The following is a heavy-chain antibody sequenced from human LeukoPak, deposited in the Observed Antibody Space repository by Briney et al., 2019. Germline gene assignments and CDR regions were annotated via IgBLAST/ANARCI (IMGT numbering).Heavy chain of an antibody. CDR1: GYTFTGYY. V-gene: IGHV1-2*02. Sequence: PGASVKVSCKASGYTFTGYYMHWVRQAPGQGLEWMGWINPNSGGTNYAQKFQGRVTMTRDTSISTAYMELSRLRSDDTAVYYCARELSSWYPHFDYWGQGTLVTVSS. D-gene: IGHD6-13*01. CDR3: ARELSSWYPHFDY. J-gene: IGHJ4*02. CDR2: INPNSGGT.